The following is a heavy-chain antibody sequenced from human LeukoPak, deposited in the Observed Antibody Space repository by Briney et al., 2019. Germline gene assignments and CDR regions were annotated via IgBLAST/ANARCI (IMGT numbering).Heavy chain of an antibody. CDR2: IWYDGSNK. V-gene: IGHV3-33*01. D-gene: IGHD6-19*01. CDR3: ARDIAVAGNYFDY. Sequence: PGGSLRLSCAASGFTFSNYGMHWVRQAPGKGLEWVALIWYDGSNKYYADSVKGRFTISRDNSRNTLYLQMNSLRAEDTAVYYCARDIAVAGNYFDYWGQGTLVTVSS. CDR1: GFTFSNYG. J-gene: IGHJ4*02.